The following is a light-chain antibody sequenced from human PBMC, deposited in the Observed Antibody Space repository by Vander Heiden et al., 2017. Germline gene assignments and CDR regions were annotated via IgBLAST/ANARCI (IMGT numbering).Light chain of an antibody. V-gene: IGLV1-44*01. J-gene: IGLJ2*01. Sequence: QSVLTQPPSASGTPGQRVTISCSGGSSNIGSSPVSWYQQLPGTAPKLLIYSNNQRPSGVPDRFSGSKSGASASLAISGLQSDDEADYYCAAWDSSLDGVVFGGGTKVTVL. CDR3: AAWDSSLDGVV. CDR2: SNN. CDR1: SSNIGSSP.